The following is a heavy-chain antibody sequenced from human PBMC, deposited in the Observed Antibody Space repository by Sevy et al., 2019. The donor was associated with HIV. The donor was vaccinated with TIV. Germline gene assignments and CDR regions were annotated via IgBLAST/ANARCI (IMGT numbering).Heavy chain of an antibody. CDR3: ARVLGYCSSPSCYAGGYYYYGMDV. D-gene: IGHD2-2*01. V-gene: IGHV4-59*01. Sequence: SETLSLTCTVSGGSISSYYWSWIRQPPGKGLELIGYIYYSGSTNYNPSLKSRVTISVDTSKNQFSLKLSSVTAADTAVYYCARVLGYCSSPSCYAGGYYYYGMDVWGQGTTVTVSS. CDR1: GGSISSYY. CDR2: IYYSGST. J-gene: IGHJ6*02.